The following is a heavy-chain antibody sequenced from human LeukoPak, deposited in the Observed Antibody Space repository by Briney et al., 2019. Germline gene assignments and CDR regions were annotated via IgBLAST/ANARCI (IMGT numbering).Heavy chain of an antibody. D-gene: IGHD6-19*01. CDR3: ARERAVAGRLDY. V-gene: IGHV4-30-4*08. Sequence: SETLSLTCTVSGGSISSGDYYWSWIRQPPWKGLEWIGYIYYSGSTYYNPSLKSRVTISVDTSKNQFSLKLSSVTAADTAVYYRARERAVAGRLDYWRQGTLVTVSS. J-gene: IGHJ4*02. CDR1: GGSISSGDYY. CDR2: IYYSGST.